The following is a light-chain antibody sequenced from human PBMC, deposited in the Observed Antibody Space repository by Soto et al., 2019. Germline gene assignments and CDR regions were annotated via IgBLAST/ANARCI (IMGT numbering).Light chain of an antibody. CDR1: SSDIGASAY. J-gene: IGLJ1*01. CDR2: EVN. CDR3: SSYTSTNTPL. Sequence: QSALTQPASVSGSPGQSITISCTGTSSDIGASAYVSWFQQHPGKAPKLLIYEVNDRPSGVSHRFSGSKSGNTASLTISGLQADDEADFYCSSYTSTNTPLFGTGTKVTV. V-gene: IGLV2-14*01.